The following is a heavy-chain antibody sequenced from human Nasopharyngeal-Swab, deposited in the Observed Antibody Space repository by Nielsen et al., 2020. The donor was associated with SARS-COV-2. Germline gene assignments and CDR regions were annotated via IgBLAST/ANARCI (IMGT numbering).Heavy chain of an antibody. CDR2: IVVGSGNT. Sequence: WVRQAAGQRLEWIGWIVVGSGNTNHAQKFQERVTITRDMSTSTAYMELSSLRSEDTAVYYCATDSSGYHDAFDIWGQGTMVTVSS. J-gene: IGHJ3*02. D-gene: IGHD3-22*01. CDR3: ATDSSGYHDAFDI. V-gene: IGHV1-58*01.